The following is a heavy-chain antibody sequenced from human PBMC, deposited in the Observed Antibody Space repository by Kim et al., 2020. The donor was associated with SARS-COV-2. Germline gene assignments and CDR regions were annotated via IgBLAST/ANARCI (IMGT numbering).Heavy chain of an antibody. CDR1: GGSISSNDYF. V-gene: IGHV4-39*01. J-gene: IGHJ4*02. CDR2: ISYSGTT. D-gene: IGHD1-26*01. CDR3: ARLTRASHFED. Sequence: SETLSLTCVVSGGSISSNDYFWAWIRQPPGKGLEWIGHISYSGTTFYNPSLKSRVTISVDTSRNRYSLNLNSVTATDTAVYYCARLTRASHFEDWGQGTLVTVSS.